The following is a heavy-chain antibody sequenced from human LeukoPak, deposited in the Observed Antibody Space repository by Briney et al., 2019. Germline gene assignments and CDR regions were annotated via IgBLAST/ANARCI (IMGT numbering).Heavy chain of an antibody. CDR3: ARGQQWLVLGTLSYYFDY. CDR2: ISSRGSTR. V-gene: IGHV3-48*03. CDR1: GFTLSSYE. J-gene: IGHJ4*02. Sequence: PGRSQRLSRAASGFTLSSYEMNCVPQAPGKGLEEGSYISSRGSTRYYADSVKGRFTIYRDNAQNSLYLQLYSMRAVDTAVYYWARGQQWLVLGTLSYYFDYWGEG. D-gene: IGHD6-19*01.